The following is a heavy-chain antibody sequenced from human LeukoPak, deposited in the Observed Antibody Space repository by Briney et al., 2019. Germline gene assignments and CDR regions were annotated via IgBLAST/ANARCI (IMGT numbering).Heavy chain of an antibody. CDR2: VSYSGNT. CDR3: ARQHFGDYPLYYMDV. D-gene: IGHD4-17*01. Sequence: SETLSLTCTVSGGSIGTSYWSWIRQPPGKGLEWIGYVSYSGNTNYNPSLKSRVTVSVDSSKNQFSLKLSSVTAADTAVYYCARQHFGDYPLYYMDVWGKGTTVTVSS. J-gene: IGHJ6*03. V-gene: IGHV4-59*08. CDR1: GGSIGTSY.